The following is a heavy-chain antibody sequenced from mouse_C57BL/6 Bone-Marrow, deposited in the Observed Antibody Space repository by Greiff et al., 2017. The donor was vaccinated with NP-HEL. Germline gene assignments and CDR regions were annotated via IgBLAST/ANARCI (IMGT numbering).Heavy chain of an antibody. J-gene: IGHJ3*01. CDR3: ARCYDYDPWFAY. CDR2: LNPYNGDT. D-gene: IGHD2-4*01. Sequence: VQLQQPGAELVKPGDSVKISCKASGYSFTGYFMNWVMQSHGKSLSWIGRLNPYNGDTFYNQKFKGKATLTVDKSSSTAHMELRSLTSEDSAVYYCARCYDYDPWFAYWGQGTLVTVSA. V-gene: IGHV1-20*01. CDR1: GYSFTGYF.